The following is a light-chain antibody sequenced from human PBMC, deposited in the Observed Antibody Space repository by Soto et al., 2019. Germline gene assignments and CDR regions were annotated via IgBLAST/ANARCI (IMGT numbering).Light chain of an antibody. V-gene: IGKV1-27*01. Sequence: DIQMTQSPSSLSASVGDRVTITCRASQGISNYLAWYQQRPGEVPNLLIYATSTLPSGVPSRFSGSGSGTDFILTISSLQPEDVATYYCRNYYTAPEAFGQGTKVEIK. CDR3: RNYYTAPEA. CDR2: ATS. J-gene: IGKJ1*01. CDR1: QGISNY.